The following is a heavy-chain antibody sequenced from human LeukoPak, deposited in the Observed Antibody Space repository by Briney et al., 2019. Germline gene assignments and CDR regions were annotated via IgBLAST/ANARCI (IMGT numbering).Heavy chain of an antibody. D-gene: IGHD3-22*01. J-gene: IGHJ4*02. CDR1: GFTFSSYS. CDR2: LHPSGST. V-gene: IGHV4-34*01. CDR3: VRGVDSAKLGY. Sequence: PGGSLRLSCAASGFTFSSYSMNWVRQPPGKGLEWIGELHPSGSTSYNTSLRSRLTISVDTSKNQCSLKLTPVTAADTAMYFCVRGVDSAKLGYWGQGALVTVSS.